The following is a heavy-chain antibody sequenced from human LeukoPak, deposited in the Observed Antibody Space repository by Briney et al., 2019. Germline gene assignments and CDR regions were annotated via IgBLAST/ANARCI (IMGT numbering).Heavy chain of an antibody. D-gene: IGHD3-9*01. CDR3: ARSYPGDILTGYYIQVPFDY. CDR2: IIPIFGTA. CDR1: GGTFSSYA. V-gene: IGHV1-69*13. J-gene: IGHJ4*02. Sequence: ASVKVYCKASGGTFSSYAISWVRQAPGQGLEWMGGIIPIFGTANYAQKFQGRVTITADESTSTAYMELSSLRSEDTAVYYCARSYPGDILTGYYIQVPFDYWGQGTLVTVSS.